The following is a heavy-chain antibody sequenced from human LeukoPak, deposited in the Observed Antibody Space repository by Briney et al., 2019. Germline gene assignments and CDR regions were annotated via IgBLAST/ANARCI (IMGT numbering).Heavy chain of an antibody. J-gene: IGHJ6*03. CDR2: INPNSGGT. Sequence: ASVKVSCKASGYTFTGYYMHWVRQAPGQGLEWMGWINPNSGGTNYPQTFQGRVTMTGDTAISTAYMELRRLRSDDAAVYYCARRGYSTPGYYDYMDVWGKGTTVTVSS. D-gene: IGHD6-13*01. V-gene: IGHV1-2*02. CDR3: ARRGYSTPGYYDYMDV. CDR1: GYTFTGYY.